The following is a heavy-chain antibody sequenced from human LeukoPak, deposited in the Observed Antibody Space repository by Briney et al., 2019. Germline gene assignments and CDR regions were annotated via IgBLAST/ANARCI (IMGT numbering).Heavy chain of an antibody. CDR1: GFTVSSNY. J-gene: IGHJ4*02. V-gene: IGHV3-53*01. D-gene: IGHD1-1*01. Sequence: GGSLRLSCAASGFTVSSNYMSWVRQAPGKGLEWISGISNTGDSTYYADSVKARFTISRDNSKNTLYLQMNSLRAEDTAIYYCARVWRGNYYDYWGQGTLVTVSS. CDR3: ARVWRGNYYDY. CDR2: ISNTGDST.